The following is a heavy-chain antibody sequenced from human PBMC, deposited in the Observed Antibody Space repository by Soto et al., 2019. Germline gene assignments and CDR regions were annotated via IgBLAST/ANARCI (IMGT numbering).Heavy chain of an antibody. CDR1: GFSLSTIGVG. CDR3: VQSRGGGDSLQSYSSHSYYGLDV. V-gene: IGHV2-5*02. D-gene: IGHD2-21*01. Sequence: QITLKESGPTLVKPTQTLTLTCTFSGFSLSTIGVGVGWIRQPPGKALEWLALIYWDDDKRYSPSLKSRLTVNKDTSKNQVVLTMTNMDPVDTATYYCVQSRGGGDSLQSYSSHSYYGLDVLGKGTTVTVSS. J-gene: IGHJ6*04. CDR2: IYWDDDK.